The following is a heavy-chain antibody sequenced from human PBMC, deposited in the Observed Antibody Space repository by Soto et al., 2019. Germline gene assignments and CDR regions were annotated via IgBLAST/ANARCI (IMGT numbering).Heavy chain of an antibody. CDR3: ARGYDYDFWSGPKGFDY. D-gene: IGHD3-3*01. CDR2: IYYSGST. J-gene: IGHJ4*02. V-gene: IGHV4-31*03. Sequence: SETLSLTCTVSGGSISSGGYYWSWIRQHPGKGLEWIGYIYYSGSTYYNPSLKSRVTISVDTSKNQFSLKLSSVTAADTAVYYCARGYDYDFWSGPKGFDYWGQGTLVTVSS. CDR1: GGSISSGGYY.